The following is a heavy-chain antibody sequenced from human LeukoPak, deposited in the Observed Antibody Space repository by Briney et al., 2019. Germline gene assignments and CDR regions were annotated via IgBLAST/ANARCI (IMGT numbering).Heavy chain of an antibody. V-gene: IGHV1-2*02. D-gene: IGHD2-21*02. Sequence: ASVKVSCKASGYTFTGYYMHWVRQAPGQGLEWMGWFNPDSGGTNYAQKFQGRVTMTRDTSISTAYMELSRLRSDDTAVYYCARDLQCGGDCYKDLWGRGTLVTVSS. CDR2: FNPDSGGT. CDR1: GYTFTGYY. CDR3: ARDLQCGGDCYKDL. J-gene: IGHJ2*01.